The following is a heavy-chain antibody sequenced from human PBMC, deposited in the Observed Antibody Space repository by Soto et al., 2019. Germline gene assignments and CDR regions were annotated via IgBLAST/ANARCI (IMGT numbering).Heavy chain of an antibody. Sequence: EVQLLESGGGLVQPGGSLRLSCVASGFTLSTYAMSWVRQAPGKGLEWVSGMTGSGGSTYYADSVKGRFTISRDNSKSTVSLHMNSLRAEDTAVDVCVKHRGNPSGALDIWGQGTMVTVSS. D-gene: IGHD2-8*02. J-gene: IGHJ3*02. CDR2: MTGSGGST. CDR1: GFTLSTYA. V-gene: IGHV3-23*01. CDR3: VKHRGNPSGALDI.